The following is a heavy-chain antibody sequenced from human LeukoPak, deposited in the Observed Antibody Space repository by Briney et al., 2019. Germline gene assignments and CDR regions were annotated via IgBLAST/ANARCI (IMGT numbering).Heavy chain of an antibody. D-gene: IGHD3-22*01. CDR3: ARGVLQDYYDISGFHHRGGIDY. CDR1: GGSISSSSYY. Sequence: SETLSLTCTVSGGSISSSSYYWGWIRQPPGKGLEWIGSIYYSGSTYYNPSLKSRVTISVDTSKNQFSLTLNSVTAADTAVYYCARGVLQDYYDISGFHHRGGIDYWGQGTLVTVSS. V-gene: IGHV4-39*07. J-gene: IGHJ4*02. CDR2: IYYSGST.